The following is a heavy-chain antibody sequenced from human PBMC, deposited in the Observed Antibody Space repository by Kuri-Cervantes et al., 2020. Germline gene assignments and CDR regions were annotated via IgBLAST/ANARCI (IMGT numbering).Heavy chain of an antibody. V-gene: IGHV1-69*05. CDR3: ARDRGRGYSYGYALYYYMDV. D-gene: IGHD5-18*01. CDR2: IIPIFGTA. CDR1: GGTFSSYA. J-gene: IGHJ6*03. Sequence: SVKVSCKASGGTFSSYAISWVRQAPGQGLEWMGGIIPIFGTANYAQKFQGRVTITTDESTSTAYMELSSLRSEDTAVYYCARDRGRGYSYGYALYYYMDVWGKGTTVAVSS.